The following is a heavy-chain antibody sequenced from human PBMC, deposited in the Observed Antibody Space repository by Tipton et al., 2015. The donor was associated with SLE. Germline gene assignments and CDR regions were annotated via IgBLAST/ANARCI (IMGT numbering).Heavy chain of an antibody. Sequence: TLSLTCTVSGGSVSSGGYYWSWIRQHPGKGLEWIGYIYYSGSTYYNPSLKSRVTISVDTSKNQFSLKLSSVTAADTAVYYCARDSVGYCSSTSCSDYGGIDYWGQGTLVTVSS. V-gene: IGHV4-31*03. CDR3: ARDSVGYCSSTSCSDYGGIDY. J-gene: IGHJ4*02. CDR1: GGSVSSGGYY. D-gene: IGHD2-2*01. CDR2: IYYSGST.